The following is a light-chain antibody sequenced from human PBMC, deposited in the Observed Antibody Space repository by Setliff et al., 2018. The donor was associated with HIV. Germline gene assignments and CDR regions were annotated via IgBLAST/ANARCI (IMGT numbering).Light chain of an antibody. CDR1: SSDVGGYNL. V-gene: IGLV2-23*02. CDR2: EVS. CDR3: CSYAGTITFYV. Sequence: QSALTQPASGSGSPGQSITISCTGTSSDVGGYNLVSWYQHHPGKAPKLMISEVSKRPSGVSNRFSGSRSGNTASLTISGLQAEDEADYYCCSYAGTITFYVFGTGTKVTVL. J-gene: IGLJ1*01.